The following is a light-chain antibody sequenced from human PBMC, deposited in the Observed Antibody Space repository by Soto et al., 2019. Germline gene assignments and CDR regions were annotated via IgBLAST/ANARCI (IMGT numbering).Light chain of an antibody. CDR3: QQYYSTPQT. V-gene: IGKV4-1*01. Sequence: DIVMTQSPDSLAVSLGERATINCKSSQSVLYSSNNKNYLAWYQQKPGQPPKLLIYWASTRESGVPDRFSGSGSGTDFTLTISSLQAEDVAVYYCQQYYSTPQTVGQRTKVEIK. J-gene: IGKJ1*01. CDR1: QSVLYSSNNKNY. CDR2: WAS.